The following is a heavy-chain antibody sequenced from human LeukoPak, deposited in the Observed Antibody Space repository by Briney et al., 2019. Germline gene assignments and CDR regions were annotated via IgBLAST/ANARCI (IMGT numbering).Heavy chain of an antibody. J-gene: IGHJ6*03. CDR1: GGSISSGRYY. CDR3: ARGRTGGYYYYYYMDV. V-gene: IGHV4-39*07. Sequence: ASETLSLTCTVSGGSISSGRYYWSWIRQPPGKGLEWIGEINHSGSTNYNPSLKSRVTISVDTSKNQFSLKLNSVTAADTAVYYCARGRTGGYYYYYYMDVWGKGTTVTVSS. D-gene: IGHD1-14*01. CDR2: INHSGST.